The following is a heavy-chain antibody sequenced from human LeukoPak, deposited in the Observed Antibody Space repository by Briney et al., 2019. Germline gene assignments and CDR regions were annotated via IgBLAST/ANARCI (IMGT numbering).Heavy chain of an antibody. CDR1: GYTFTGYY. V-gene: IGHV1-2*02. D-gene: IGHD3-22*01. Sequence: GASVKVSCKASGYTFTGYYMHWVRQAPGQGLEWMGWIDPNSGGTNYAQKFQGRVTMTRDTSISTAYMELSRLRSDDTAVYYCARDFQADYYDSSGYYYDYWGQGTLVTVSS. CDR3: ARDFQADYYDSSGYYYDY. CDR2: IDPNSGGT. J-gene: IGHJ4*02.